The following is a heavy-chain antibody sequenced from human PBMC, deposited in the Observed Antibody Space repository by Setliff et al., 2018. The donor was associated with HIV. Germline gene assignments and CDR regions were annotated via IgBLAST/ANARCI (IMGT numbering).Heavy chain of an antibody. CDR2: IHTSGNA. D-gene: IGHD6-19*01. CDR3: ARSLLPSITVAGTIGY. Sequence: PSETLSLTCTVSGGSISSGTYFWSWIRQPAGKGLEWIGHIHTSGNANYNPSLNSRVTISVDTSKNHFSLKLSSVTAADTAVYYCARSLLPSITVAGTIGYWGHGSLVTVSS. V-gene: IGHV4-61*09. J-gene: IGHJ4*01. CDR1: GGSISSGTYF.